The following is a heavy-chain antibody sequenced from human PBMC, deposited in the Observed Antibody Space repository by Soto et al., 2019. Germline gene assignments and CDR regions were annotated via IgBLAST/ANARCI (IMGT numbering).Heavy chain of an antibody. CDR2: MNPLNGDT. CDR1: GYTLTTYS. Sequence: QVQLVQSGAEVKKPGASVKVSCKASGYTLTTYSMHWVRQAPGQRLEWMGWMNPLNGDTKYSQRCQGRLTIIRDTSAGTAYMELSSLRSEDTAIYYCARGNSGAFDIWGQGTMVTVSS. CDR3: ARGNSGAFDI. J-gene: IGHJ3*02. D-gene: IGHD6-19*01. V-gene: IGHV1-3*01.